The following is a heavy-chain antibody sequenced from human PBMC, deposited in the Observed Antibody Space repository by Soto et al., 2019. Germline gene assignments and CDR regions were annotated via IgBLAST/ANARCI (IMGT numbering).Heavy chain of an antibody. V-gene: IGHV3-30*03. D-gene: IGHD6-6*01. J-gene: IGHJ6*02. CDR2: ISYPGTDK. CDR1: GFTFSRFG. CDR3: ARPRSSSDYYFYYGMDV. Sequence: GGSLRLSCAASGFTFSRFGMHWVRQAPGKGLEWVAVISYPGTDKYYTDSVKGRSTVSRDNFKNTLYLQMDSLRTEDTALYYCARPRSSSDYYFYYGMDVWGQGTTVTVSS.